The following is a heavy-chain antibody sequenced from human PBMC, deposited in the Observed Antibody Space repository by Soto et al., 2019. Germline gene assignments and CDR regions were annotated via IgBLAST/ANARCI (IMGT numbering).Heavy chain of an antibody. Sequence: QLQLQESGPGLVKPSETLSLTCTVSGGSTSSSSYQWVWIRQPPGKGLEWIGNVYYNGNTYYNPSLKSRLTISVDTSNHQCSLKVKSVTAADTAVYYCARLSGSYNDRYFDYWGQGTLVTVSS. CDR3: ARLSGSYNDRYFDY. CDR2: VYYNGNT. J-gene: IGHJ4*02. CDR1: GGSTSSSSYQ. D-gene: IGHD1-26*01. V-gene: IGHV4-39*01.